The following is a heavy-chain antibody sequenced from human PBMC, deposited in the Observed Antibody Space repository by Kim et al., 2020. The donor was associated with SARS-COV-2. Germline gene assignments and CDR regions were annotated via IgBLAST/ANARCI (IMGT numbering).Heavy chain of an antibody. V-gene: IGHV1-46*01. J-gene: IGHJ4*02. Sequence: YARKFQGRVTMTRDTSTSTVYMELGSLRSEDTAVYYCARGGSIAARPAVYWGQGTLVTVSS. D-gene: IGHD6-6*01. CDR3: ARGGSIAARPAVY.